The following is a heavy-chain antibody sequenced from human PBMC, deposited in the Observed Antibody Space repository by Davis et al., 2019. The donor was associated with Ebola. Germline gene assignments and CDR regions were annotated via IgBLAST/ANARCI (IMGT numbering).Heavy chain of an antibody. Sequence: GGSLRLSCAVSGFTFTNYLVHWVRQAPGQGLEWLGFVSYDGNNQYYPDSVKGRFFVSRDNSKNTVYLQMNTLISDDTAVYYCARDMGWGSSASFDIWGQGTAVTVSS. V-gene: IGHV3-30*03. D-gene: IGHD7-27*01. CDR1: GFTFTNYL. J-gene: IGHJ3*02. CDR2: VSYDGNNQ. CDR3: ARDMGWGSSASFDI.